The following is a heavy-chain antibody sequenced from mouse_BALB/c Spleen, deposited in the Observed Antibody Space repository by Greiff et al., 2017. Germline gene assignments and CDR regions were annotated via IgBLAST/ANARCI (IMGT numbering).Heavy chain of an antibody. J-gene: IGHJ4*01. CDR2: INSNGGST. CDR1: GFTFSSYG. V-gene: IGHV5-6-3*01. CDR3: ARSEAMDY. Sequence: EVMLVESGGGLVQPGGSLKLSCAASGFTFSSYGMSWVRQTPDKRLELVATINSNGGSTYYPDSVKGRFTISRDNPKNTLFLQMTSLRSEDTAMYYCARSEAMDYWGQGTSVTVSS.